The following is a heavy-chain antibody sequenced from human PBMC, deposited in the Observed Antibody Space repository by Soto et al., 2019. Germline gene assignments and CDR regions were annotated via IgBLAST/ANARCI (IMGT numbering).Heavy chain of an antibody. CDR2: IWYDGSNK. CDR3: ARGPDRGIAVAGSTDY. Sequence: QVQLVESGGGVVQPGRSLRLSCAASGFTFSSYGMHWVRQAPGKGLEWVAVIWYDGSNKYYADSVKGRFTISRDNSKNTLYLQMNSLRAEDTAVYYCARGPDRGIAVAGSTDYWGQGTLVTVSS. J-gene: IGHJ4*02. V-gene: IGHV3-33*01. CDR1: GFTFSSYG. D-gene: IGHD6-19*01.